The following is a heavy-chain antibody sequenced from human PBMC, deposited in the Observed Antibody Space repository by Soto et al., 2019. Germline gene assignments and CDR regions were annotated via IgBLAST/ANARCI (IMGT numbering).Heavy chain of an antibody. J-gene: IGHJ6*03. Sequence: EVQLVESGGGLVQPGGSLRLSCAASGFTVSSNYMSWVRQAPGKGLEWVSVIYSGGSTYYADSVKGRFTISRDNSKNTLYLQMNSQRAEDTAVYYCARAPLTGYYYYYYMDVWGKGTTVTVSS. V-gene: IGHV3-66*01. CDR3: ARAPLTGYYYYYYMDV. D-gene: IGHD3-9*01. CDR1: GFTVSSNY. CDR2: IYSGGST.